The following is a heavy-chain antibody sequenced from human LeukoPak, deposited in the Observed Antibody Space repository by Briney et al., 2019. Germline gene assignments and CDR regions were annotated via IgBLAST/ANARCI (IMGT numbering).Heavy chain of an antibody. CDR1: GGSISSGDYY. CDR2: IYYSGST. Sequence: PSETLSLTCTVSGGSISSGDYYWSWIRQPPGKGLEWIGYIYYSGSTYYNPSLKSRVTISVDTSKNQFSLKLSSMTAADTAVYYCARDLPWGIAAAGRHAFDIWGQGTMVTVSS. J-gene: IGHJ3*02. D-gene: IGHD6-13*01. V-gene: IGHV4-30-4*01. CDR3: ARDLPWGIAAAGRHAFDI.